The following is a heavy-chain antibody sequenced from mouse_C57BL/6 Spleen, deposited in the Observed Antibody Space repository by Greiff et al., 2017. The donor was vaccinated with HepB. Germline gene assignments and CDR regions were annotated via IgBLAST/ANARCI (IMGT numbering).Heavy chain of an antibody. CDR2: INPNNGGT. CDR1: GYTFTDYN. J-gene: IGHJ2*01. CDR3: ARGDYYGSSYNFDY. V-gene: IGHV1-22*01. Sequence: EVKLQESGPELVKPGASVKMSCKASGYTFTDYNMHWVKQSHGKSLEWIGYINPNNGGTSYNQKFKGKATLTVNKSSSTAYMELRSLTSEDSAVYYCARGDYYGSSYNFDYWGQGTTLTVSS. D-gene: IGHD1-1*01.